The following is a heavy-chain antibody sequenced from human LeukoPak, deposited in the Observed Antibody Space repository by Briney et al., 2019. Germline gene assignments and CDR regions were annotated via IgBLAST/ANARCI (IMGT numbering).Heavy chain of an antibody. V-gene: IGHV1-69*05. CDR2: ITPIFGTA. D-gene: IGHD3-9*01. J-gene: IGHJ4*02. CDR1: GGTFSSYA. Sequence: SVKVSCKASGGTFSSYAISWVRQAPGQGLEWMGRITPIFGTANYAQKFQGRVTMTRNTSISTAYMELSSLRSEDTAVYYCARDGDPYDILTGSIRFDYWGQGTLVTVSS. CDR3: ARDGDPYDILTGSIRFDY.